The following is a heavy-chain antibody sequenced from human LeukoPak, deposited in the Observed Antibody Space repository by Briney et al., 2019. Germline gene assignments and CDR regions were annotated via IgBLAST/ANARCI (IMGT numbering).Heavy chain of an antibody. CDR3: AKAGLKGYSSSWYPADFGY. V-gene: IGHV3-23*01. D-gene: IGHD6-13*01. CDR2: ISDGGGST. CDR1: GFTFSTYA. J-gene: IGHJ4*02. Sequence: PGGSLRLSCAASGFTFSTYAMSWVRQAPGKGLEWVSTISDGGGSTYYAASVKGRFTISRDNSKSTLYLQMNSLRAEDTAVYYCAKAGLKGYSSSWYPADFGYWGQGILVTVSA.